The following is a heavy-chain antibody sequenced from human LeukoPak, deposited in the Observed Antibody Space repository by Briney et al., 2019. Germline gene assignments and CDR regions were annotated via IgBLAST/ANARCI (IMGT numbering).Heavy chain of an antibody. D-gene: IGHD2-15*01. CDR2: IYPGDSDT. J-gene: IGHJ4*02. CDR3: ARGYCSGGSCYSSFYFDY. CDR1: GYSFTSYW. Sequence: GESLQISCQGSGYSFTSYWIGWVRQMPGKGLEWMGIIYPGDSDTRYSPSFQGQVTIPADKSISTAYLQWSSLKASDTAMYYCARGYCSGGSCYSSFYFDYWGQGTLVTVSS. V-gene: IGHV5-51*01.